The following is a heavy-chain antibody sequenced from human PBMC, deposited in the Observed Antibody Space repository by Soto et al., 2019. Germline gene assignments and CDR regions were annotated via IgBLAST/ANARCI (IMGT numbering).Heavy chain of an antibody. CDR2: ISSSSSYT. CDR1: GFTFSDYY. J-gene: IGHJ4*02. CDR3: ARVSIVGAASSDY. Sequence: LRLSCAASGFTFSDYYMSWIRQAPGKGLEWVSYISSSSSYTNYADSVKGRFTISRDNAKNSLYLQMNSLRAEDTAVYYCARVSIVGAASSDYWGQGTLVTVSS. V-gene: IGHV3-11*06. D-gene: IGHD1-26*01.